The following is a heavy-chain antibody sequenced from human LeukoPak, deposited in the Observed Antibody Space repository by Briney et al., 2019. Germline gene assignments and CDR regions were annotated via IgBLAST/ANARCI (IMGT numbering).Heavy chain of an antibody. D-gene: IGHD6-13*01. Sequence: GGSLRLSCAASGFTVSSKYMSWVRQAPGKGLEWVSYISSSGSTIYYADSVKGRFTISRDNAKNSLYLQMNSLRAEDTAVYYCARELLSYSSSWYDYWGQGTLVTVSS. CDR2: ISSSGSTI. CDR3: ARELLSYSSSWYDY. J-gene: IGHJ4*02. V-gene: IGHV3-48*03. CDR1: GFTVSSKY.